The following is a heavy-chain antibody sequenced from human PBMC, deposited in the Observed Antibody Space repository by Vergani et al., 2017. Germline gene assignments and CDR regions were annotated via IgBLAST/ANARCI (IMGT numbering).Heavy chain of an antibody. CDR3: ARGSLMIKRVVPAARGDAFDI. CDR2: IDHHGNT. CDR1: GGSFTGYY. D-gene: IGHD2-2*01. J-gene: IGHJ3*02. Sequence: QVQLVQWGAGLLKPSETLSLTCAVYGGSFTGYYWSWIRQSPRRGLEWIGEIDHHGNTNYNPSLKSRVTISLDMSKNQFSLKLSSVTAADTAVYYCARGSLMIKRVVPAARGDAFDIWGQGTMVTVSS. V-gene: IGHV4-34*02.